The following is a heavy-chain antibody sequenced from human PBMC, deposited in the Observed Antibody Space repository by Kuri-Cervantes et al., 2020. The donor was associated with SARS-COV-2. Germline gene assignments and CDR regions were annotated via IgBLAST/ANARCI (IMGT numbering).Heavy chain of an antibody. CDR1: GFTFSSYW. D-gene: IGHD3-3*01. CDR2: IKQDGSEK. V-gene: IGHV3-7*01. J-gene: IGHJ5*02. Sequence: ETLSLTCAASGFTFSSYWMSWVHQAPGKGLEWVANIKQDGSEKYYVDSVKGRFTISRDNAKNSLYLQMNSLRAEDTAVYYCARVSHYDFWSGYRHNWFDPWGQGTLVTVSS. CDR3: ARVSHYDFWSGYRHNWFDP.